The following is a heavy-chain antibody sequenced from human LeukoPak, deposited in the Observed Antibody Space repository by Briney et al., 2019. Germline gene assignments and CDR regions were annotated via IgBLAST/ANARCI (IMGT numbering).Heavy chain of an antibody. CDR3: AKRLQGSGSYYNTFDY. CDR2: ISGSGGST. J-gene: IGHJ4*02. CDR1: GFTISSNA. Sequence: PGGSLRLSCAASGFTISSNAMSWVRQAPGKGLEWVSAISGSGGSTYYADSVKGRFTISRDNSKNTLYLQMNSLRAEDTAVHYCAKRLQGSGSYYNTFDYWGQGTLVTVSS. D-gene: IGHD3-10*01. V-gene: IGHV3-23*01.